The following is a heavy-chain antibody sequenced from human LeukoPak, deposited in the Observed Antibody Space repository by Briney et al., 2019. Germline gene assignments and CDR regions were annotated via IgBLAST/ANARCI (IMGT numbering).Heavy chain of an antibody. CDR1: GFTFSSHW. J-gene: IGHJ4*02. Sequence: GGSLRLSCAASGFTFSSHWMSWVRQAPGKGLEWVANIKQDGSEKYYVDSVKGRFTISRDNAKNSLYLQMNSLRAEDTAVYYCARESDGGYVWDYWGQGTLVTVSS. D-gene: IGHD3-16*01. CDR3: ARESDGGYVWDY. V-gene: IGHV3-7*01. CDR2: IKQDGSEK.